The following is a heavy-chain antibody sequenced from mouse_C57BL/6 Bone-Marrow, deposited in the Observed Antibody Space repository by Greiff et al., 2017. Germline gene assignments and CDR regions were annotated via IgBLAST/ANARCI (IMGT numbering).Heavy chain of an antibody. CDR3: ARRAYYYGSSYPFAY. Sequence: EVQLQQSGPVLVKPGASVKMSCKASGYTFTDYYMNWVKQSHGKSLEWIGVINPYNGGTSYNQKFKGKATLTVDKSSSTAYMELNSLTSEDSAVYYCARRAYYYGSSYPFAYGGQGTLVTVSA. CDR1: GYTFTDYY. D-gene: IGHD1-1*01. CDR2: INPYNGGT. J-gene: IGHJ3*01. V-gene: IGHV1-19*01.